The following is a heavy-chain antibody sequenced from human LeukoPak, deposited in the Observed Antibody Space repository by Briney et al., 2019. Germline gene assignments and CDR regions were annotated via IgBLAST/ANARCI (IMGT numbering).Heavy chain of an antibody. CDR3: AKECDVPEWIQLWLGAGGSAPLDY. J-gene: IGHJ4*02. CDR2: ISYDGSNK. CDR1: GFTFSSYG. Sequence: PGGSLRLSCAASGFTFSSYGVHWVRQAPGKGLEWVAVISYDGSNKYYADSVKGRFTISRDNSKNTLYLQMNSLRAEDTAVYYCAKECDVPEWIQLWLGAGGSAPLDYWGQGTLVTVSS. V-gene: IGHV3-30*18. D-gene: IGHD5-18*01.